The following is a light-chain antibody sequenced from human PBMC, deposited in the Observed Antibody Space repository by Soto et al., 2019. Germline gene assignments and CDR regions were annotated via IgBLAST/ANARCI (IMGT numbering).Light chain of an antibody. V-gene: IGKV1-39*01. CDR2: VAS. J-gene: IGKJ1*01. CDR3: QQNQDIPPA. Sequence: DIQMTQSPSSLSASVGDRVTVTCRASQSIDTYLNWYQQRPGQAPKLLIYVASTLQSGVPSLFSGSRSGTHFTLTISSLQPEDVATYYCQQNQDIPPAFGQGTRVERK. CDR1: QSIDTY.